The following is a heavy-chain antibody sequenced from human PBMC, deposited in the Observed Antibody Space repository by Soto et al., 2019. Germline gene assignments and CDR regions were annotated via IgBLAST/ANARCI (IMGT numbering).Heavy chain of an antibody. V-gene: IGHV1-69*12. J-gene: IGHJ6*02. CDR1: GGTFGIYA. D-gene: IGHD6-13*01. CDR3: ARSLYSSSWFHSGNSYYDYGMDV. CDR2: IIAFSDIV. Sequence: QVQLVQSGAEVKKPGSSVKVSCKASGGTFGIYAITWVRQAPGQGLEWMGGIIAFSDIVNYTQKLQGRVTITADESTNTAYMDLSSLRSEDTAVYYCARSLYSSSWFHSGNSYYDYGMDVWGQGTTVTVSS.